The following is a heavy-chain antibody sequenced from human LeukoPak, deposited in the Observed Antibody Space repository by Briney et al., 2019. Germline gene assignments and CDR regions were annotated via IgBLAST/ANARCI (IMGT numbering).Heavy chain of an antibody. CDR1: GFTFSSYS. J-gene: IGHJ6*02. Sequence: GGSLRLSCAASGFTFSSYSMNWVRQAPGKGLEWVSSISSSSSYIYYADSVKGRFTISRDNAKNSLYLQMNSLRAEDTAVYYCARESITMTYGMDVWGQGTTVTVSS. V-gene: IGHV3-21*01. D-gene: IGHD3-22*01. CDR2: ISSSSSYI. CDR3: ARESITMTYGMDV.